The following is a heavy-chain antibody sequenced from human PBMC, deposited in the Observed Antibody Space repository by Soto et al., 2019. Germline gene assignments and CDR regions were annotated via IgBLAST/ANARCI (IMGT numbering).Heavy chain of an antibody. V-gene: IGHV1-8*01. CDR2: MNPNSGHT. CDR3: ARDMRTT. CDR1: GYTFTSHD. D-gene: IGHD1-26*01. Sequence: QVQLVQSGAEVKKPGASVKVSCKASGYTFTSHDINWMRQTTGQGLEWIGWMNPNSGHTNYAQNFLGRGTMTRDNSISTAYTELTNLRSEDSAIYYCARDMRTTWGQGTLVTVSS. J-gene: IGHJ4*02.